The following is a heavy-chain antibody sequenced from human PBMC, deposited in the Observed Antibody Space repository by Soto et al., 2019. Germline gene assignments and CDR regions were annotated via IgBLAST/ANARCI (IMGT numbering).Heavy chain of an antibody. J-gene: IGHJ6*02. CDR1: GGTFSSYA. CDR2: IIPIFGTA. CDR3: ASRSGEGKNMVLYGMDV. Sequence: QVQLVQSGAEVKKPGSSVKVSCKASGGTFSSYAISWVRQAPGQGLEWMGGIIPIFGTANYAQKFQGRVTITADESTSTAYMELSSLRSEDTAVYYCASRSGEGKNMVLYGMDVWGQGTTVTVSS. V-gene: IGHV1-69*12. D-gene: IGHD3-10*01.